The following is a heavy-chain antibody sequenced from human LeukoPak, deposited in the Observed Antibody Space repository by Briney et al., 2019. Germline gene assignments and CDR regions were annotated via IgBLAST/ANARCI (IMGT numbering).Heavy chain of an antibody. CDR3: TITIFGVVIDY. D-gene: IGHD3-3*01. V-gene: IGHV3-15*07. CDR1: GATFSNLW. J-gene: IGHJ4*02. Sequence: GGSLRLSCVVSGATFSNLWMNWVRQAPGKGLEWVGRIKSNVDGGTRDYAAPLKGRFTISRDDSKNTLYLQMNSLKTEDTAVYYCTITIFGVVIDYWGQGTLVTVSS. CDR2: IKSNVDGGTR.